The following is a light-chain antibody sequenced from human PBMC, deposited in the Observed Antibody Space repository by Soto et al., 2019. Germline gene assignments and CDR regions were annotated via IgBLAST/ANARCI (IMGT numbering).Light chain of an antibody. J-gene: IGKJ4*01. CDR2: TAS. CDR1: QNIASY. Sequence: DIQMTQSPSSLSASVGDRVTIACRASQNIASYLNWYQQKPGKAPKLLIYTASNLQSGVPSRFSGSGSGTHFTLTISSLQHEDFDTYSCQQSDSAPLTLGGGTKVDIK. V-gene: IGKV1-39*01. CDR3: QQSDSAPLT.